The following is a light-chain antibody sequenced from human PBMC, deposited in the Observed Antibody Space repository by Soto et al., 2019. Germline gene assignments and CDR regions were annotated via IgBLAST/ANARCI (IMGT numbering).Light chain of an antibody. CDR1: SGHSSYA. J-gene: IGLJ2*01. Sequence: QPVLTQSPSASPSLGASVKLTCTLSSGHSSYAITWHQQQPEKGPRYLMKLDSDGSHTKGDAIPDRFSGSSSGAERYLTISSLQSEDEAAYYCQTWGTGIHVVFGGGTKLTVL. CDR2: LDSDGSH. CDR3: QTWGTGIHVV. V-gene: IGLV4-69*01.